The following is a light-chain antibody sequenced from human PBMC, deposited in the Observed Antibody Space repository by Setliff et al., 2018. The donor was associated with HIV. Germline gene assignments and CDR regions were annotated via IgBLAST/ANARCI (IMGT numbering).Light chain of an antibody. Sequence: QSALTQPASLSGSPGQSINISCTGRSSDVGSPLSSVSWYQQSPCEVPKLLIYEGTRRPAGISDRFSASKSGYTAYLTISGLLTEDEADYYCCSYGRGDIWIFGGGTKVTVL. CDR1: SSDVGSPLSS. V-gene: IGLV2-23*01. J-gene: IGLJ2*01. CDR2: EGT. CDR3: CSYGRGDIWI.